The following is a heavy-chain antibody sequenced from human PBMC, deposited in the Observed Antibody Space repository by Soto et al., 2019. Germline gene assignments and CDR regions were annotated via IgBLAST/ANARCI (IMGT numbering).Heavy chain of an antibody. CDR3: GKVFVGATGQTAPDS. V-gene: IGHV4-39*01. J-gene: IGHJ4*02. Sequence: SETLSLTCTVSGGSIYPNEYYWGCSRQPPGRGLEWIGNIDYNGVTYYNRSLKSRVSISRDTSKNQFSLRLTSVTAADTALYHCGKVFVGATGQTAPDSWGPGTLVTVSS. D-gene: IGHD2-15*01. CDR2: IDYNGVT. CDR1: GGSIYPNEYY.